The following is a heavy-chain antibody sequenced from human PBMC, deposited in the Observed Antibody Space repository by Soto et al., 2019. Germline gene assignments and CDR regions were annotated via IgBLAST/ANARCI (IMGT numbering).Heavy chain of an antibody. CDR3: ARDLRPPGRPIAVAGPFDY. D-gene: IGHD6-19*01. CDR1: GFTFSSYA. V-gene: IGHV3-30-3*01. CDR2: ISYDGSNK. Sequence: GGSLRLSCAASGFTFSSYAIHWVRQAPGKGLEWVALISYDGSNKYFPDSVKGRFTISRDNSKNTLYLQMNSLRAEDTAVYYCARDLRPPGRPIAVAGPFDYWGQGTLVTVSS. J-gene: IGHJ4*02.